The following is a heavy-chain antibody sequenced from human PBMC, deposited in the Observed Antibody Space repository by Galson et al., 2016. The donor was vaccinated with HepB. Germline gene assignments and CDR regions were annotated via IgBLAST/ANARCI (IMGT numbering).Heavy chain of an antibody. Sequence: TLSLTCTVSGVSIGSDGYSWSWIRQPPGKGLEWIGYIHHSGSTSFDPSLMSRVTMSVDTAKNQFSLRLTSVTAADTALYYCARIFCSNTVCFFGHWGQGTLVTVSS. V-gene: IGHV4-30-2*02. D-gene: IGHD2-8*01. CDR3: ARIFCSNTVCFFGH. CDR2: IHHSGST. CDR1: GVSIGSDGYS. J-gene: IGHJ4*02.